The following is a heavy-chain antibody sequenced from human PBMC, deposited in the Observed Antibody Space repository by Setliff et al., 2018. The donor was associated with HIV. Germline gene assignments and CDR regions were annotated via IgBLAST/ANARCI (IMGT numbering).Heavy chain of an antibody. CDR2: INPSGGST. J-gene: IGHJ3*02. D-gene: IGHD4-4*01. CDR3: VRDLTTIVTRKVFDI. Sequence: ASVKVSCKASGFTFTTYYMHWVRQAPGQGLEWMGIINPSGGSTTYAQKFQGRVTMTRDTSTSTVYMELNSLRADDTAVYYCVRDLTTIVTRKVFDIWGQGTMVTVSS. V-gene: IGHV1-46*01. CDR1: GFTFTTYY.